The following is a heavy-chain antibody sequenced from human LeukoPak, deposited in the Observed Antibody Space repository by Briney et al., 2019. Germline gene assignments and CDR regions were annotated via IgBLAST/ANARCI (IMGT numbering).Heavy chain of an antibody. CDR2: ISRSSAKI. J-gene: IGHJ6*03. D-gene: IGHD6-13*01. CDR1: AFTFVRYA. CDR3: ARDPSYASSWYHYMDV. V-gene: IGHV3-48*04. Sequence: GGSLRLSLAPSAFTFVRYAMNGVREGPGKGLGGVSYISRSSAKIDYAESVKGRFTISRDNSKNSLYLQMDSLRAEDTAVYYCARDPSYASSWYHYMDVWGKGTTVTVSS.